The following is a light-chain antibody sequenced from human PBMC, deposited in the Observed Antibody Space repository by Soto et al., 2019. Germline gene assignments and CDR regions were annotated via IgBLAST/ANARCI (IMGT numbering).Light chain of an antibody. V-gene: IGKV3-20*01. CDR2: GAS. CDR1: QSVSSSY. J-gene: IGKJ2*01. Sequence: ELVLTQSPGTLSLSPGERATLSCRASQSVSSSYLAWYQQKPGQAPRLLIDGASSRATGIPDRFSGSGSGTDFTLTISSLEPEDFAVDYCQQYGSSPRTFGQGTKLDIK. CDR3: QQYGSSPRT.